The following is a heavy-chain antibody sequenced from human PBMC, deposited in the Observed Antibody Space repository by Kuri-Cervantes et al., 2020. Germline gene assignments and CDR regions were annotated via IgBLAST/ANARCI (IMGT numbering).Heavy chain of an antibody. CDR1: VLTFNNYS. CDR2: ISYDGSNK. V-gene: IGHV3-30-3*01. D-gene: IGHD6-13*01. J-gene: IGHJ6*02. CDR3: AREACDSSSWYQCYYYGMDV. Sequence: GESLKISCAAPVLTFNNYSTYWVRQTPGKGLEWVAVISYDGSNKYYADSVKGRFTISRDNSKNTLYLQMNSLRAEDTAVYYCAREACDSSSWYQCYYYGMDVWGQGTTVTVSS.